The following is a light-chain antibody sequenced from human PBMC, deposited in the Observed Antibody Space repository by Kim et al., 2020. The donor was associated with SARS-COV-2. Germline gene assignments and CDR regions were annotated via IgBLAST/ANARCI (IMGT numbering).Light chain of an antibody. CDR3: QSYDSGLSGHVV. V-gene: IGLV1-40*01. CDR2: GNT. J-gene: IGLJ2*01. CDR1: SSNIGAHYD. Sequence: QSALTQPPSVSGAPGQTVTISCTGSSSNIGAHYDVHWYQQLPGTAPKLLIYGNTDRPSGVPDRFSGSTSGTSASLAITGLQAEDEADYFCQSYDSGLSGHVVFGGGTQLTVL.